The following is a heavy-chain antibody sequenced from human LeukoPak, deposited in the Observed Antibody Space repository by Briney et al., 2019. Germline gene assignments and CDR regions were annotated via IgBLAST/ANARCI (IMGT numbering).Heavy chain of an antibody. CDR1: GFTFSSYS. CDR2: ISSSSSYI. Sequence: PGGSLRLSCAASGFTFSSYSMNWVRQAPGKGLEWVSSISSSSSYIYYADSVKGRFTISRDNAKNSLYLQMNSLRAEDTAVYYCSKDQLLYDNWFDPWGQGILVTGSS. D-gene: IGHD2-2*02. V-gene: IGHV3-21*01. CDR3: SKDQLLYDNWFDP. J-gene: IGHJ5*02.